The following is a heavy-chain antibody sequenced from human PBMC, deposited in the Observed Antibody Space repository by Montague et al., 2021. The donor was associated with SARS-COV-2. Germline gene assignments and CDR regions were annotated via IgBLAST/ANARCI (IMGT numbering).Heavy chain of an antibody. V-gene: IGHV4-39*01. CDR3: ARLPTGFPNWFDT. J-gene: IGHJ5*02. CDR1: GASISLNSHS. CDR2: VHNTGNS. Sequence: SETLSLTCTVSGASISLNSHSWGWLRQPPGRGLEWITTVHNTGNSYHNSSLQSRVTISRDTSQRQVSLRLNSMTTADTAVYYCARLPTGFPNWFDTWGQGSLRTVPS. D-gene: IGHD3-9*01.